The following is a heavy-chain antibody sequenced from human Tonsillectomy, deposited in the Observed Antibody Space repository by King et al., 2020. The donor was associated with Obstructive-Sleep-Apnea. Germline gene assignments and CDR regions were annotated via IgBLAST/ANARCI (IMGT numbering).Heavy chain of an antibody. J-gene: IGHJ4*02. CDR3: ARRGGPAAAIDY. D-gene: IGHD6-13*01. Sequence: QLVESGAEVKKPGESLRIFCKGSGYSFTSYWISWVRQMPGKGLEWMGRSDPSDSYTNYSPFFLGHVTIAADKSISTAYLQWSSLKASDTAMYYCARRGGPAAAIDYWGQGTLVTVSS. CDR2: SDPSDSYT. CDR1: GYSFTSYW. V-gene: IGHV5-10-1*03.